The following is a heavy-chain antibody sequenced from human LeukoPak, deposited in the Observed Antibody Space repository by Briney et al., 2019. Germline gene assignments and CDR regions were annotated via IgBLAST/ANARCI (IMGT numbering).Heavy chain of an antibody. CDR3: ARGNYDFWSGYPFDAFDI. V-gene: IGHV4-59*01. Sequence: PSETLSLTCTVSGGSISSYYWSWIRQPPGKGQEWIGYIYYSGSTNYNPSLKSRVTISVDTSKNQFSLKLSSVTAADTAVYYCARGNYDFWSGYPFDAFDIWGQGTMVTVSS. D-gene: IGHD3-3*01. CDR1: GGSISSYY. CDR2: IYYSGST. J-gene: IGHJ3*02.